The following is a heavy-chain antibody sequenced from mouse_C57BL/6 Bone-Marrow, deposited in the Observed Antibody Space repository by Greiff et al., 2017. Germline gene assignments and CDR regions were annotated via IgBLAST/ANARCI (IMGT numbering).Heavy chain of an antibody. V-gene: IGHV8-12*01. Sequence: VKLMESGPGILQSSQTLSLTCSFSGFSLSTSGMGVSWIRQPSGKGLEWLAHIYWDDDKRYNPSLKSRLTISKDTSRNQVFLKLTSVDTADTATYYCARRSSTYYAMDYWGQGTSVTVSS. CDR3: ARRSSTYYAMDY. CDR1: GFSLSTSGMG. CDR2: IYWDDDK. D-gene: IGHD5-1*01. J-gene: IGHJ4*01.